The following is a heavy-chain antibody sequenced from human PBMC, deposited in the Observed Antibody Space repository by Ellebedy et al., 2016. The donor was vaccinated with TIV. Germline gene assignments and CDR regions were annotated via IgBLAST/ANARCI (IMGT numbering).Heavy chain of an antibody. CDR1: GFTFTSSA. V-gene: IGHV1-58*02. D-gene: IGHD6-13*01. Sequence: SVKVSXXASGFTFTSSAMQWVRQARGQHLEWIGWIVVGSGNTNYAQKFQERVTITWDMSTSTAYMELSSLRSEDTAVYYCAAMYNSKSLADYWGQGTLVTVSS. CDR2: IVVGSGNT. CDR3: AAMYNSKSLADY. J-gene: IGHJ4*02.